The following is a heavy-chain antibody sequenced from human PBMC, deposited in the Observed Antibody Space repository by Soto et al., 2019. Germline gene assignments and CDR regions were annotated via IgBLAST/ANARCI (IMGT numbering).Heavy chain of an antibody. D-gene: IGHD3-9*01. V-gene: IGHV4-39*01. Sequence: SETLSLTCTVSGGSISSSSYYWGWIRQPPGKGLEWIGSIYYSGSTYYNPSLKSRVTISVDTSKTQFSLKLSSVTAADTAVYYCGGSSILTGLENWFDPWGQGTLVTVSS. CDR3: GGSSILTGLENWFDP. CDR2: IYYSGST. J-gene: IGHJ5*02. CDR1: GGSISSSSYY.